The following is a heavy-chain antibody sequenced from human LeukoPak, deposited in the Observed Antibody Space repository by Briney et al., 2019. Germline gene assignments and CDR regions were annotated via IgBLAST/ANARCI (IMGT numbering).Heavy chain of an antibody. D-gene: IGHD3-10*01. CDR2: IDPSDSYT. Sequence: PGESLKTSCKGSGYSFTSYWISWVRQMPGKGLEWMGRIDPSDSYTTYSPSFQGHVTISADKSISTAYLQWSGLKASDTAMYYCARRGKNYYGSGTYYWGQGTLVTVSS. J-gene: IGHJ4*02. CDR1: GYSFTSYW. CDR3: ARRGKNYYGSGTYY. V-gene: IGHV5-10-1*01.